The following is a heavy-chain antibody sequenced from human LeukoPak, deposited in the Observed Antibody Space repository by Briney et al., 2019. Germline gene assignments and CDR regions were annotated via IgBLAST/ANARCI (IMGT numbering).Heavy chain of an antibody. CDR2: IWYDGSNK. CDR3: ATYEDYYDSSGTPFDY. J-gene: IGHJ4*02. V-gene: IGHV3-33*08. D-gene: IGHD3-22*01. CDR1: GFTFSSYG. Sequence: GGSLRLSCAASGFTFSSYGMHWVRQAPGKGLEWVAVIWYDGSNKYYADSVKGRFTISRDNSKNTLYLQMNSLRAEDTAVYYCATYEDYYDSSGTPFDYWGQGTLVTVSS.